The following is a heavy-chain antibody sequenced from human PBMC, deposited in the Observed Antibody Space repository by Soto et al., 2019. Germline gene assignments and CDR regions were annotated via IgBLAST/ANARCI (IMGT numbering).Heavy chain of an antibody. V-gene: IGHV3-30*18. CDR2: LSHDGSNE. CDR3: GKDRIHKWCSDY. D-gene: IGHD2-15*01. Sequence: QVQVVESGGGVVQPGRSVRLSCAASGFTFDTYAVHWVRQAPGKGLQWVASLSHDGSNEYYAESVRGRATLSTDTSKTMAYLQLDNLTPEDTGLYSWGKDRIHKWCSDYWGQGTLVTVSS. CDR1: GFTFDTYA. J-gene: IGHJ4*01.